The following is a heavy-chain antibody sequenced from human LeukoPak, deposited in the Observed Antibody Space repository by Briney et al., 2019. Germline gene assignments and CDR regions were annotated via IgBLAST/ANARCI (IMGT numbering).Heavy chain of an antibody. J-gene: IGHJ6*02. V-gene: IGHV3-30*03. CDR2: ISYDGSEK. Sequence: GGSLRPSCAASGFMFSSYGFHWVRQAPDKGLEWVTVISYDGSEKYYVDSVKGRFTISRDNAKNSLYLQMNGLRAEDTAVYYCARDRGRRSYYYYGMDVWGQGTTVTVSS. CDR3: ARDRGRRSYYYYGMDV. D-gene: IGHD3-10*01. CDR1: GFMFSSYG.